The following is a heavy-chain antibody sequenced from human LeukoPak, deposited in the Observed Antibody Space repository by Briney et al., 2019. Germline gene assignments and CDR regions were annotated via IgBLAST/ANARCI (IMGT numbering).Heavy chain of an antibody. V-gene: IGHV3-74*01. J-gene: IGHJ4*02. CDR1: GFTFSHYW. CDR2: IESDGGRT. Sequence: LSGGSLRLSCAASGFTFSHYWMHWVRQAPGKGLVWVSRIESDGGRTDYADSLKGRFTISRDNAKNTLYLEMNSLRAEDTAVYYCARVGHCSSTACFIDYWGQGTLVTVSS. D-gene: IGHD2-2*01. CDR3: ARVGHCSSTACFIDY.